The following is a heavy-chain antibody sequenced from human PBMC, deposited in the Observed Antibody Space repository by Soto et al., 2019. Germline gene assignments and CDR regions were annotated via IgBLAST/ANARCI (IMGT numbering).Heavy chain of an antibody. CDR1: GFTFSSYT. D-gene: IGHD2-15*01. V-gene: IGHV3-23*01. Sequence: VGSLRLSCAASGFTFSSYTMSWVRQAPGKGLEWVSTISGSGGSTYYADSVKGRFTISRDNSKNTLYLQMNSLRAEDTAVYYCAKEPRDCRGGSCYPPYYFDYWGQGTLVTVSS. J-gene: IGHJ4*02. CDR2: ISGSGGST. CDR3: AKEPRDCRGGSCYPPYYFDY.